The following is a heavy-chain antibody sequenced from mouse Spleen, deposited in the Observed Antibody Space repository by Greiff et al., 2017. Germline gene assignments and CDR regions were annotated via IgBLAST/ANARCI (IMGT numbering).Heavy chain of an antibody. V-gene: IGHV1-82*01. CDR3: AREKLYYGSSGDYYAMDY. D-gene: IGHD1-1*01. CDR2: IYPGDGDT. J-gene: IGHJ4*01. Sequence: QVQLQQSGPELVKPGASVKISCKASGYAFSSSWMNWVKQRPGKGLEWIGRIYPGDGDTNYNGKFKGKATLTADKSSSTAYMQLSSLTSEDSAVYFCAREKLYYGSSGDYYAMDYWGQGTSVTVSS. CDR1: GYAFSSSW.